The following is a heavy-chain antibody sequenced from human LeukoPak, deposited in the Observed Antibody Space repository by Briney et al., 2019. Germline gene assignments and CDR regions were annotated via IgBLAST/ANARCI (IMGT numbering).Heavy chain of an antibody. D-gene: IGHD2-2*01. Sequence: SETLSLTCAVYGGSFSPYYWSWIRQPPGKGLEWIGEINHSGSTNYNPSLKSRVTILVDTSKNQFSLKLRSVTAADTAVYYCARGSPPDYCSSTGCYDEYWGQGTLVTVSS. CDR3: ARGSPPDYCSSTGCYDEY. CDR1: GGSFSPYY. V-gene: IGHV4-34*01. CDR2: INHSGST. J-gene: IGHJ4*02.